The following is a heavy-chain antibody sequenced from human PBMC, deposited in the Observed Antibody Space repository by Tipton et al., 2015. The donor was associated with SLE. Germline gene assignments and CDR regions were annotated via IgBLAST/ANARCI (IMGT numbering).Heavy chain of an antibody. D-gene: IGHD3-22*01. CDR3: AKDGLWEDDGSGYYLAN. V-gene: IGHV3-30*02. CDR1: GFTFSGYG. Sequence: SLRLSCAASGFTFSGYGMHWVRQAPGKGLEWAAFIRYDAMKTHYAASVRGRFTIFRETSKELLSLQMNSLRAEDTAVYYCAKDGLWEDDGSGYYLANWGQGTLVTVSS. J-gene: IGHJ4*02. CDR2: IRYDAMKT.